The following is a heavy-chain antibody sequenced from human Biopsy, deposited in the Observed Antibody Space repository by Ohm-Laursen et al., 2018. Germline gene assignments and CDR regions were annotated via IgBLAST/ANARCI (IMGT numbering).Heavy chain of an antibody. Sequence: SDTLSLTCEVSGESFSDYYWSWIRQSPGKGLEWIGEINHRGRSSYSPSLQSRATISVDASKNQFSLNMKSVTAADTAVYFFAREGGGLLPIRLTDFWGPGMMVTVSS. CDR2: INHRGRS. J-gene: IGHJ4*02. D-gene: IGHD1-26*01. CDR1: GESFSDYY. V-gene: IGHV4-34*01. CDR3: AREGGGLLPIRLTDF.